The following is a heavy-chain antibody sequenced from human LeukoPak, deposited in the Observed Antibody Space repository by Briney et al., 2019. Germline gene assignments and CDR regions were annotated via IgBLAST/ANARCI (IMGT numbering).Heavy chain of an antibody. Sequence: SVKVSSTASGGTFSIYAISWVRQAPGQGLEWMGRIIPIFGTANYAQKFQGRVTITADKSTSTAYMELSSLRSEDTAVYYCARDPYGDYVDYWGQGTLVTVSS. V-gene: IGHV1-69*06. CDR3: ARDPYGDYVDY. J-gene: IGHJ4*02. D-gene: IGHD4-17*01. CDR1: GGTFSIYA. CDR2: IIPIFGTA.